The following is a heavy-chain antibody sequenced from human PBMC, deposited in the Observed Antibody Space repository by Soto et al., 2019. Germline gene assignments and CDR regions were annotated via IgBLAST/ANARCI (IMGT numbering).Heavy chain of an antibody. V-gene: IGHV3-48*04. CDR2: ISSSSSSI. CDR3: LRMALRLVDWSYFDS. J-gene: IGHJ4*02. D-gene: IGHD2-15*01. Sequence: GSLRLSCAASGFTFSSYSMNWVRQAPGKGLEWVSSISSSSSSIYYADSVKGRFTISRDNAKTSLYLQVNSLRAEDTAVYDCLRMALRLVDWSYFDSWGLGTLVTVSS. CDR1: GFTFSSYS.